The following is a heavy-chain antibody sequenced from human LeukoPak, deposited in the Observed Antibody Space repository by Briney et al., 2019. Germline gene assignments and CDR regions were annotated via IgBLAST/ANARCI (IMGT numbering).Heavy chain of an antibody. V-gene: IGHV1-24*01. D-gene: IGHD2-2*01. CDR3: ATERAQLPRNYYYYGMDV. Sequence: ASVKVSCKVSGYTLTELSVHWVRQAPGKGLEWMGGFDPEDGETIYAQKFQGRVTMTEDTFTDTAYMELSSLRSEDTAVYYCATERAQLPRNYYYYGMDVWGKGTTVTVSS. CDR1: GYTLTELS. J-gene: IGHJ6*04. CDR2: FDPEDGET.